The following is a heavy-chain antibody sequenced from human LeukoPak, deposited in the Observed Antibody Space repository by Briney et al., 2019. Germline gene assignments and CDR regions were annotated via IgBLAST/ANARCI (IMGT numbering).Heavy chain of an antibody. CDR3: ATPDYGGNSGFVDY. D-gene: IGHD4-23*01. J-gene: IGHJ4*02. CDR2: IIPILGIA. CDR1: GGTFSSYA. Sequence: ASVKVSCKASGGTFSSYAISWVRQAPGQGLEWMGRIIPILGIANYAQKFQGRVTITADKSTSTAYMELSSLRSEDTAVYYCATPDYGGNSGFVDYWGQGTLVTVSS. V-gene: IGHV1-69*04.